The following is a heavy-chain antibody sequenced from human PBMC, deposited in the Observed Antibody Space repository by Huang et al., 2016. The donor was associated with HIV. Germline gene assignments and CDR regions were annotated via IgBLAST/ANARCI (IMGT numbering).Heavy chain of an antibody. Sequence: QVLLVQSGAEVRKPGSSVKVSCTAFGGTFSRYAISWVRQAPGQGLGWMGGIIPIFGTANYTQKFQGRVTITVDESTNTGYMELTRLTSEDTAVYYCARTAYSYGFRQGYNWFDPWGQGTPVTVSS. CDR1: GGTFSRYA. CDR2: IIPIFGTA. CDR3: ARTAYSYGFRQGYNWFDP. V-gene: IGHV1-69*13. D-gene: IGHD5-18*01. J-gene: IGHJ5*02.